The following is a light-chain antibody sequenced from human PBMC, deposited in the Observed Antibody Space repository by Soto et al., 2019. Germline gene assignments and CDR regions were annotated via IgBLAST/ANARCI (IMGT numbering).Light chain of an antibody. CDR3: QQYHSFPWT. Sequence: IVVTQSPDSLAVSLGERATINCRSSQSVFSTSTRKNYIAWYQQRVGHPPKLLVYWASTRQSGVPDRFSGRGSGTDFSLTISGLQPEDVAVYFCQQYHSFPWTFGQGTKVEF. V-gene: IGKV4-1*01. J-gene: IGKJ1*01. CDR1: QSVFSTSTRKNY. CDR2: WAS.